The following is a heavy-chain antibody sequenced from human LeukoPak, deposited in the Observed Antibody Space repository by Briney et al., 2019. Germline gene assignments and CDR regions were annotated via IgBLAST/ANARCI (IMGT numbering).Heavy chain of an antibody. CDR1: GYTFTSYD. D-gene: IGHD3-10*01. V-gene: IGHV1-8*01. J-gene: IGHJ4*02. CDR2: MNPNSGNT. CDR3: ASISRTEAIWFGENRDPTSDY. Sequence: ASVKVPCKASGYTFTSYDINWVRQATGQGLEWMGWMNPNSGNTGYAQKFQGRVTMTRNTSISTAYMELSSLRSEDTAVYYCASISRTEAIWFGENRDPTSDYWGQGTLVTVSS.